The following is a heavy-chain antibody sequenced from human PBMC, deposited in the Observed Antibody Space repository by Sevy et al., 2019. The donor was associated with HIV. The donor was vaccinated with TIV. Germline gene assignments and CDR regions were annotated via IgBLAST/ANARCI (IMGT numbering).Heavy chain of an antibody. Sequence: GGSLRLSCAASGFTFSSYWMTWVRQAPGKGLEWVANIKQDMSEKYYVDSVKGRFTISRDNAKNSLYLQMESLRAEDTDVYYCARAQQVTMLVVIGGLYFDFWGQGTLVTVSS. CDR3: ARAQQVTMLVVIGGLYFDF. D-gene: IGHD3-22*01. J-gene: IGHJ4*02. CDR1: GFTFSSYW. CDR2: IKQDMSEK. V-gene: IGHV3-7*01.